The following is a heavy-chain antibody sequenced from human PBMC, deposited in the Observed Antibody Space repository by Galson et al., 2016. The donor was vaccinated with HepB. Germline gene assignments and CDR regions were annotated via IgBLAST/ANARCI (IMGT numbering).Heavy chain of an antibody. CDR2: MNPESGNT. V-gene: IGHV1-8*01. J-gene: IGHJ5*02. Sequence: SVKVSCKASGYTFNSYDVNWVRQATGQGLEWMGWMNPESGNTGYAQKFQGRVTMTRNTSTSTAYMELSSLTSEDTAMYYCARVWFAEFNWLDPWGQGTLVTVSS. CDR1: GYTFNSYD. CDR3: ARVWFAEFNWLDP. D-gene: IGHD3-10*01.